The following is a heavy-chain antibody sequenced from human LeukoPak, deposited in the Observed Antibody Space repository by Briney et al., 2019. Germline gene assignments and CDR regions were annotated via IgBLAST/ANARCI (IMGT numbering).Heavy chain of an antibody. CDR1: GGTFSSYA. D-gene: IGHD2-15*01. CDR3: ARGSYCSGGSCSDYPFDY. V-gene: IGHV1-69*13. CDR2: IIPIFGTA. Sequence: GASVKVSFKASGGTFSSYAISWVRQAPGQGLEWMGGIIPIFGTANYAQKFQGRVTITADESTSTAYMELSSLRSEDTAVYYCARGSYCSGGSCSDYPFDYWGQGTLVTVSS. J-gene: IGHJ4*02.